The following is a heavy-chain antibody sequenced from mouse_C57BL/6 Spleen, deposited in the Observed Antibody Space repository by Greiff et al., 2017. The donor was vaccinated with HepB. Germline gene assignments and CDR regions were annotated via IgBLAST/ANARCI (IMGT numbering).Heavy chain of an antibody. J-gene: IGHJ4*01. CDR1: GYTFTDHT. CDR2: IYPSDGST. CDR3: ARAYYDYEDAMDY. V-gene: IGHV1-78*01. D-gene: IGHD2-4*01. Sequence: QVQLQQSDAELVKPGASVKISCKVSGYTFTDHTIHWLKQRPEQGLEWIGYIYPSDGSTKYNEKFKGTATLTADKSSSTAYMQLNSLTSEDSAVYFCARAYYDYEDAMDYWGQGTSVTVAS.